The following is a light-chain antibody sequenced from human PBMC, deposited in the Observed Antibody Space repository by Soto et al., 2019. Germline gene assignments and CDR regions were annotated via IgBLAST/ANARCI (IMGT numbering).Light chain of an antibody. J-gene: IGKJ4*01. CDR2: DAS. CDR1: QSVSSY. Sequence: EIVLTQSPATLSLSPGERATLSCRASQSVSSYLAWYQQKPGQAPRLLIYDASNRATRIPARFSGSGSGTDFTLTISSREPEDFAVYYCQQRSNWPGLTFGGRTKVEIK. V-gene: IGKV3-11*01. CDR3: QQRSNWPGLT.